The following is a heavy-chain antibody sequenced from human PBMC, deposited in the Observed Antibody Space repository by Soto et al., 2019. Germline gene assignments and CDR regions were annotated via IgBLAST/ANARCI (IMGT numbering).Heavy chain of an antibody. J-gene: IGHJ4*02. CDR1: GYTFTSYG. CDR2: ISAYTGNT. V-gene: IGHV1-18*01. CDR3: ARDWKEKVGSTFYY. Sequence: ASVKVSCKASGYTFTSYGISWVRQAPGQGLEWMGWISAYTGNTNYAQKLQGRVTMTTDTSTSTAYMELRSLTSDDTAVYYCARDWKEKVGSTFYYWGQGTLVTVSS. D-gene: IGHD1-26*01.